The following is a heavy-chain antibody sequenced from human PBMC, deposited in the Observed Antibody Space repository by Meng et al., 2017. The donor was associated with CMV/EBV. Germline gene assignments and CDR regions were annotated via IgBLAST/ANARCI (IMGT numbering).Heavy chain of an antibody. J-gene: IGHJ5*02. CDR3: AREEGTYYDFWSGQNWFDP. D-gene: IGHD3-3*01. Sequence: ASVKVSCKASGYTFTGYYMHWVRQAPGQELEWMGWINPNSGGTNYAQKFQGRVTMTRDTSISTAYMELSRLRSDDTAVYYCAREEGTYYDFWSGQNWFDPWGQGTLVTVSS. CDR1: GYTFTGYY. V-gene: IGHV1-2*02. CDR2: INPNSGGT.